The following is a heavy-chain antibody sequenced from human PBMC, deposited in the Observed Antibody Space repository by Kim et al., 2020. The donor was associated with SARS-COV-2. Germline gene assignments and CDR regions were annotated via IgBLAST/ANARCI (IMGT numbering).Heavy chain of an antibody. J-gene: IGHJ6*02. V-gene: IGHV4-34*01. Sequence: SETLSLTCAVYGGSFSGYYWSWIRQPPGKGLEWIGEINHSGSTNYNPSLKSRVTISVDTSKNQFSLKLSSVTAADTAVYYCARGGYSSGWYLHRAYYYGMDVWGQGTTVTVSS. CDR3: ARGGYSSGWYLHRAYYYGMDV. CDR2: INHSGST. CDR1: GGSFSGYY. D-gene: IGHD6-19*01.